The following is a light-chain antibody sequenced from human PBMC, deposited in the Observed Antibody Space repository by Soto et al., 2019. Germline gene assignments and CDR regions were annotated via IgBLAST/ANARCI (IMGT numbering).Light chain of an antibody. CDR3: GSYTTSSHYV. J-gene: IGLJ1*01. Sequence: QSALTQPASVSGSPGQSITISCTGTSRDVDAYNYVSWYQQYPGKAPKLMIYDVSNRPSGVSNRFSGSKSGNTASLTISGLQAEDEADYYCGSYTTSSHYVFGTGTQLTVL. CDR1: SRDVDAYNY. CDR2: DVS. V-gene: IGLV2-14*01.